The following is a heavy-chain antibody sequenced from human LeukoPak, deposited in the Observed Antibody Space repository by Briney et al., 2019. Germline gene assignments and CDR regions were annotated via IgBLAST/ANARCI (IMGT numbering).Heavy chain of an antibody. CDR1: GYTLTELS. D-gene: IGHD3-10*01. Sequence: ASVKVSCKVSGYTLTELSMHWVRQAPGKGLEWMGGFDPEDGETIYAQKFQGRVTMTEDTSTDTAYMELSSLRSEDTAVYYCATAGITMVSPDAFDIWGQGTMVTVSS. CDR2: FDPEDGET. CDR3: ATAGITMVSPDAFDI. J-gene: IGHJ3*02. V-gene: IGHV1-24*01.